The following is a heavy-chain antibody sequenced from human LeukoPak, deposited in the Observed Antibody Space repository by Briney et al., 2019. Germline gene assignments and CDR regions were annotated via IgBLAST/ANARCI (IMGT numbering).Heavy chain of an antibody. V-gene: IGHV3-20*04. CDR2: INWNGGRT. J-gene: IGHJ4*02. Sequence: SGGSLRLSCAASGFIFSNYEMNWVRQAPGKGLEWVSGINWNGGRTGYADSVKGRFTISRDNAKNSLYLQMNSLRAEDTALYYCARDYDYGDYPGYWGQGTLVTVSS. CDR3: ARDYDYGDYPGY. CDR1: GFIFSNYE. D-gene: IGHD4-17*01.